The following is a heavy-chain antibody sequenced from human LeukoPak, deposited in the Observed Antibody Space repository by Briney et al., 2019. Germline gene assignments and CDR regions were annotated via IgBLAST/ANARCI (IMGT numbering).Heavy chain of an antibody. CDR3: AAAPYYDVLTGPLDN. Sequence: SQTLSLTCTVSGGSISSGDYYWSWIRQPPGKGLEWIGYIHYSGTTHYNPSLKSRLTISVDTSRDQFSLELNSVTAAETAVYYCAAAPYYDVLTGPLDNWGQGTLVTVSS. D-gene: IGHD3-9*01. V-gene: IGHV4-30-4*01. J-gene: IGHJ4*02. CDR2: IHYSGTT. CDR1: GGSISSGDYY.